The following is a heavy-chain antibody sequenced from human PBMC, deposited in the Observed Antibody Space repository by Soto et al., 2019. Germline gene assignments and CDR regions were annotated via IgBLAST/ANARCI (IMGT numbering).Heavy chain of an antibody. Sequence: ASVKVSCKASGYSFSNSDINWVRQAPGQGLEWMGWIHPNTGGTQYAEKFHGRVTMTRDTTISTAYMELSRLRSDDTAVYYCARVDYYGSINWFDPWGQGTLVTVSS. CDR1: GYSFSNSD. CDR3: ARVDYYGSINWFDP. V-gene: IGHV1-2*02. CDR2: IHPNTGGT. D-gene: IGHD3-10*01. J-gene: IGHJ5*02.